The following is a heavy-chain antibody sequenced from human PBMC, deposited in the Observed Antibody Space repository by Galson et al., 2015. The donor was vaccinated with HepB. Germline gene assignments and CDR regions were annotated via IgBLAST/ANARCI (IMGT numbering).Heavy chain of an antibody. Sequence: SLRLSCAASGFTFDDYAMQWVRQAPGKGLEWVSGISWNSGSIGYADSVKGRFTISRDNAKNSLYLQMNSLRAEDTALYYCARRWEPKAYYPFDIGGRGTMVTVSS. CDR2: ISWNSGSI. D-gene: IGHD1-26*01. CDR3: ARRWEPKAYYPFDI. CDR1: GFTFDDYA. V-gene: IGHV3-9*01. J-gene: IGHJ3*02.